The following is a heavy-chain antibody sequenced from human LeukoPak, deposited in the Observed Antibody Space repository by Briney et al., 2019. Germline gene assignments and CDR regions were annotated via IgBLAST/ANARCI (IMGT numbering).Heavy chain of an antibody. D-gene: IGHD3-22*01. CDR2: IRSKAYGGTT. CDR1: GFTFGDYA. J-gene: IGHJ6*03. V-gene: IGHV3-49*03. Sequence: PGRSLRLSCTASGFTFGDYAMSWFRQAPGKGLEWVGFIRSKAYGGTTEYAASVKGRFTISRDDSKSIAYLQMNSLKTEDTAVYYCTREYDSSGYERGEDYYYYYMDVWGKGTTVTVSS. CDR3: TREYDSSGYERGEDYYYYYMDV.